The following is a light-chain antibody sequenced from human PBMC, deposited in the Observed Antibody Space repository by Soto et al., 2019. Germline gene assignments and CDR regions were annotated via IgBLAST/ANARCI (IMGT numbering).Light chain of an antibody. J-gene: IGKJ1*01. CDR2: GAS. Sequence: ELVLPQSPGTLSLSPGERATLSCRASQSVSSSYLAWYQQKPGQAPRLLIYGASSRATGIPDRFSGSGSGTDLTVTISRLEPEDFAVYYCQQYGSSPGTFGQGTNVDIK. CDR1: QSVSSSY. CDR3: QQYGSSPGT. V-gene: IGKV3-20*01.